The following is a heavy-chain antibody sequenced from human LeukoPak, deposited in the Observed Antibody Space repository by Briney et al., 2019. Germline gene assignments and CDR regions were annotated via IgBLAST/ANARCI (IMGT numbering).Heavy chain of an antibody. J-gene: IGHJ4*02. CDR3: ARDSRGAGLDFDY. V-gene: IGHV4-59*12. Sequence: PSETLSLTCTVSGGSINDYWWAWIRQPPGKGLQWIGYRHSSGTTSYNLSLESRVTISIDTSRNQFSLKLNSVTAADTAVYYCARDSRGAGLDFDYWGQGTLVTVSS. D-gene: IGHD6-19*01. CDR1: GGSINDYW. CDR2: RHSSGTT.